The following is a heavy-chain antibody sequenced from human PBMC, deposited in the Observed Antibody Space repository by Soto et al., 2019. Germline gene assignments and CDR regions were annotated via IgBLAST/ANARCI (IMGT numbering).Heavy chain of an antibody. CDR1: GFTFSSYG. Sequence: QVQLVESGGGVVQPGRSLRLSCAASGFTFSSYGMHWVRQAPGKGLEWVAVIWYDGSNKYYADSVKGRFTISRDNSKNTLYLQMNSLRAEDTAVYYCAGLRLGELSPVGYWGQGTLVTVSS. J-gene: IGHJ4*02. V-gene: IGHV3-33*01. CDR3: AGLRLGELSPVGY. D-gene: IGHD3-16*02. CDR2: IWYDGSNK.